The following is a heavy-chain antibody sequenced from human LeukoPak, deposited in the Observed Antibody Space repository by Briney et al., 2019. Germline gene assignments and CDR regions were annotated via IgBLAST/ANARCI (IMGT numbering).Heavy chain of an antibody. V-gene: IGHV4-39*07. CDR1: GGSISSSSYY. Sequence: PSETLSLTCTVSGGSISSSSYYWGWIRQPPGKGLEWIGSIYYSGSTYYNPSLKSRVTISVDTSKNQFSLKLSSVTAADTAVYYCARARQKDIVVVPAAIRHQDWYFDLWGRGTLVTVSS. CDR2: IYYSGST. J-gene: IGHJ2*01. CDR3: ARARQKDIVVVPAAIRHQDWYFDL. D-gene: IGHD2-2*02.